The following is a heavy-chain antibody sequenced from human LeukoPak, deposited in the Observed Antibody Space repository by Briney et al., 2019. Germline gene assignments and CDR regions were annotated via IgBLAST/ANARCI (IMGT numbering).Heavy chain of an antibody. V-gene: IGHV3-23*01. D-gene: IGHD3-22*01. CDR1: GGTFSNYA. Sequence: SCKASGGTFSNYAMSWVRQAPGKGLEWVSGISGSGGSTYYADSVRGRFTISRDNSKNTLYLQMNSLRAEDTAIYYCAKKAEIYDSSGYLGYWGQGTLVTVSS. CDR2: ISGSGGST. J-gene: IGHJ4*02. CDR3: AKKAEIYDSSGYLGY.